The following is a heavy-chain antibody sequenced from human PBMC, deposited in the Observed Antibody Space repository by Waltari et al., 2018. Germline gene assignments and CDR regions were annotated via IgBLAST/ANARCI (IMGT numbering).Heavy chain of an antibody. CDR3: ARAPMTTVGTRNAFDI. CDR2: IYYSGST. V-gene: IGHV4-31*03. Sequence: QVQLQESGPGLVKPSQTLSLTCTFSGCSISSGGYYWSWLRHHPGKGLEWIGYIYYSGSTYYNPSLKSRVTISVDTSKNQFSLKLSSVTAADTAVYYCARAPMTTVGTRNAFDIWGQGTMVTVSS. D-gene: IGHD4-17*01. J-gene: IGHJ3*02. CDR1: GCSISSGGYY.